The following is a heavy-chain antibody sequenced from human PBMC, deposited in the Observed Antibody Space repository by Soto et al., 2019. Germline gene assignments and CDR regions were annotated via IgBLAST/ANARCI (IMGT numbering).Heavy chain of an antibody. CDR3: ARNSHGYSYGRYYYYGMDV. Sequence: ASVKVSCKASGYTFTGYYMHWVRQAPGQGLERMGWINPNSGGTNYAQKFQGWVTMTRDTSISTAYMELSRLRSDDTAVYYCARNSHGYSYGRYYYYGMDVWGQGTTVTVSS. D-gene: IGHD5-18*01. CDR2: INPNSGGT. V-gene: IGHV1-2*04. J-gene: IGHJ6*02. CDR1: GYTFTGYY.